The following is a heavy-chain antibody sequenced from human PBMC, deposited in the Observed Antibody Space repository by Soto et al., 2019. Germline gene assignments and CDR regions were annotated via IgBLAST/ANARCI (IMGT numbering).Heavy chain of an antibody. CDR3: ARGAAAGADYGMDV. Sequence: PSETLSLTCTVSGGSISSYYWSWIRQPAGKGLEWIGRIYTSGGTNYNPSLKSRVTMSVDTSKKQFSLKLSSVTAADTAVYYCARGAAAGADYGMDVWGQGTTVTVSS. D-gene: IGHD6-13*01. CDR2: IYTSGGT. J-gene: IGHJ6*02. CDR1: GGSISSYY. V-gene: IGHV4-4*07.